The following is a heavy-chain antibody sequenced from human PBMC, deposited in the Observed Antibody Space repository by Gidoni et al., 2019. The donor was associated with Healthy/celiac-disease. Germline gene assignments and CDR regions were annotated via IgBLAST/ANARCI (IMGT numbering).Heavy chain of an antibody. Sequence: EVQLVESGGGLGKPGGSRRLSCAAWGFTFSNAWMSWVRQAPGKGLEWVGRIKSKTDGGTTDYAAPVKGRFTISRDDSKNTLYLQMNSLKTEDTAVYYCTTSGYSYGLLVIWGQGTLVTVSS. J-gene: IGHJ4*02. D-gene: IGHD5-18*01. CDR1: GFTFSNAW. CDR3: TTSGYSYGLLVI. CDR2: IKSKTDGGTT. V-gene: IGHV3-15*01.